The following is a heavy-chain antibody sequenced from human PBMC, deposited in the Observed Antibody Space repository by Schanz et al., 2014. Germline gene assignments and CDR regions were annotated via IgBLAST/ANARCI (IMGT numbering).Heavy chain of an antibody. V-gene: IGHV3-11*06. CDR1: GFTFTDYY. J-gene: IGHJ5*02. D-gene: IGHD5-18*01. Sequence: QVQLVESGGGLVKPGGSLRLSCAASGFTFTDYYISWIRQAPGMGLEWVSYISHNTFYTDYADSVKARFTISRDNAKNSVYLQMNTLRAEDTAIYACARDVYRSGRPFDLWGQGTLVTVSS. CDR2: ISHNTFYT. CDR3: ARDVYRSGRPFDL.